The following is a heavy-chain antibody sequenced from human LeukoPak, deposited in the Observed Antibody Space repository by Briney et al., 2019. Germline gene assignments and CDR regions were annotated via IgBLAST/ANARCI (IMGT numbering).Heavy chain of an antibody. CDR1: GYTFTSYA. Sequence: ASVEVSCKASGYTFTSYAMHWVRQAPGQRLEWMGWINAGNGNTKYSQKFQGRVTITRDTSASTAYMELSSLRSEDTAMYYCARGRCSSTSCYAVYWGRGTLVTVSS. J-gene: IGHJ4*02. V-gene: IGHV1-3*01. CDR2: INAGNGNT. CDR3: ARGRCSSTSCYAVY. D-gene: IGHD2-2*01.